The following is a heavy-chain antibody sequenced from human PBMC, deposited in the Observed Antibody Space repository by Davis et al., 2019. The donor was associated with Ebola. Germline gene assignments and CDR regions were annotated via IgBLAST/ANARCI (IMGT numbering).Heavy chain of an antibody. CDR1: GGSVSSGSYY. CDR3: ARDSQSSSCWYFDL. Sequence: PSETLSLTCTVSGGSVSSGSYYWSWIRQPPGKGLEWIGYIYYSGSTNYNPSLKSRVTISVDTSKNQFSLKLSSVTAADTAVYYCARDSQSSSCWYFDLWGRGTLVTVSS. V-gene: IGHV4-61*01. J-gene: IGHJ2*01. D-gene: IGHD6-13*01. CDR2: IYYSGST.